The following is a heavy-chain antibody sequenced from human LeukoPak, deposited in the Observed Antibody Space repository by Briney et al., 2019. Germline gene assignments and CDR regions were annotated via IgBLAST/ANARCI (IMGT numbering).Heavy chain of an antibody. J-gene: IGHJ3*02. CDR1: GGSISSGNW. Sequence: SGTLSLTCAVSGGSISSGNWWSWVRQPPGKGLEWIGRISSSGSTNYNPSLKSRVTISVDTSKNQFSLKLSSVTAADTAVYFCARGPYSYDSSGAFDIWGQGTMVTVSS. V-gene: IGHV4-4*02. D-gene: IGHD3-22*01. CDR3: ARGPYSYDSSGAFDI. CDR2: ISSSGST.